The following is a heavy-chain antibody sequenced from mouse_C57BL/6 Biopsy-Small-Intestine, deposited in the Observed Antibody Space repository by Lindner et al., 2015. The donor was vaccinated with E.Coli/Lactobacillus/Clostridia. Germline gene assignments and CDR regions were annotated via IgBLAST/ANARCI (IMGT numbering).Heavy chain of an antibody. J-gene: IGHJ2*01. CDR2: INPSTGGT. D-gene: IGHD1-2*01. V-gene: IGHV1-42*01. Sequence: VQLQESGPELVKPGASVKISCKASGYSFTGYYMNWVKQSPEKSLEWIGEINPSTGGTTYNQKFKAKATLTVDESSSTAYMQLKSLTSEDSAVYYCARSEGTATLDYWGQGTTLTVSS. CDR3: ARSEGTATLDY. CDR1: GYSFTGYY.